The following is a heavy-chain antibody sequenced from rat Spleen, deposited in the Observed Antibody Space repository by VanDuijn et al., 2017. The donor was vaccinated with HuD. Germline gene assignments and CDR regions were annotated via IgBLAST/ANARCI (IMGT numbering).Heavy chain of an antibody. Sequence: EVQLVESGGGLVQPGRSLKLSCAASEFTFSDYYMAWVRQTPKKGLEWVASISYDGTATYYRDSVKGRFTLSRDNAKSTLYLQMGSLRSEDTATYYCARPHYYSPYVMDAWGQGASVTVSS. CDR1: EFTFSDYY. CDR3: ARPHYYSPYVMDA. V-gene: IGHV5-7*01. J-gene: IGHJ4*01. D-gene: IGHD1-2*01. CDR2: ISYDGTAT.